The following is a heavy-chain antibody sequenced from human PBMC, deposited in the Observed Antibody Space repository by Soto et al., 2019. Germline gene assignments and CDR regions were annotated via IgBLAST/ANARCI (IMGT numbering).Heavy chain of an antibody. CDR3: TRDASPAHKPLYFYYYIDV. CDR2: ISTTSSDI. CDR1: GFTFSDYT. V-gene: IGHV3-21*01. J-gene: IGHJ6*03. D-gene: IGHD2-15*01. Sequence: EEQLVESGGGLIKPGGSLRLSCVVSGFTFSDYTLNWVRQAPGRGLECVSSISTTSSDIYYADSVKGRFTISRDNAKNPLYLQMDSLTAADTAVYYCTRDASPAHKPLYFYYYIDVWGNGTTVTVSS.